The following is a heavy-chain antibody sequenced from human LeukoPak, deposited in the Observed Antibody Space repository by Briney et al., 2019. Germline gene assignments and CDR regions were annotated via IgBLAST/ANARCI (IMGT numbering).Heavy chain of an antibody. CDR1: GYTFTDYY. V-gene: IGHV1-2*02. D-gene: IGHD1-26*01. Sequence: ASVKVSCKTSGYTFTDYYMHWVRQAPGQGLEWMGWINPNSGGTNYAQKFQGRVTMTRDTSISTAYMELSSLRSDDTAVYYCARAGPFYSGNYLGFWGQGTLVTVSS. J-gene: IGHJ4*02. CDR3: ARAGPFYSGNYLGF. CDR2: INPNSGGT.